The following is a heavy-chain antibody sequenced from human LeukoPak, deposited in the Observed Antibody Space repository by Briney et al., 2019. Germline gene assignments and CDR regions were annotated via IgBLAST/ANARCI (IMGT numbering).Heavy chain of an antibody. D-gene: IGHD2-21*02. CDR2: IYYSGST. Sequence: SETLSLTCTVSGGSISSSSYYWGWIRQPPGKGLEWIGSIYYSGSTYYNPSLKSRVTISVDTSKNQYSLKLSSVTAADTAVYYYARQVVTADAGNWFDPWGQGTLVTVSS. CDR1: GGSISSSSYY. J-gene: IGHJ5*02. CDR3: ARQVVTADAGNWFDP. V-gene: IGHV4-39*01.